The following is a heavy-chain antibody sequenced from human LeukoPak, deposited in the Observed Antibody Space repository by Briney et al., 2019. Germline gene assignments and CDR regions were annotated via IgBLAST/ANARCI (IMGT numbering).Heavy chain of an antibody. Sequence: GGSLRLSCAASGFTVSSNYMSWVRQAPGKGLEWVSVIFSGGSTCYADSVKGRFTISRDNSKNTLYLQMNSLRAEDTAVYYCAREYYDFWSGYRWGQGTLVTVSS. CDR1: GFTVSSNY. CDR3: AREYYDFWSGYR. D-gene: IGHD3-3*01. CDR2: IFSGGST. V-gene: IGHV3-66*02. J-gene: IGHJ4*02.